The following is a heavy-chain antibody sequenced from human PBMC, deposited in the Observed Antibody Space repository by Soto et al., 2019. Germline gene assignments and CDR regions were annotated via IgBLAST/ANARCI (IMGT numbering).Heavy chain of an antibody. CDR3: AINYYDSSGYPDYFDY. D-gene: IGHD3-22*01. J-gene: IGHJ4*02. Sequence: VGSLRLSCAASGFTFSSYAMSWVRQAPGKGLEWVSAISGSGGSTYYADSVKGRFTISRDNSKNTLYLQMNSLRAEDTAVYYCAINYYDSSGYPDYFDYWGQGTLVTVSS. CDR1: GFTFSSYA. CDR2: ISGSGGST. V-gene: IGHV3-23*01.